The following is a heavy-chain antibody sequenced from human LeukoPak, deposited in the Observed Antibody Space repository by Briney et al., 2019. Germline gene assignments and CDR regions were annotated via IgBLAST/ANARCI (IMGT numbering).Heavy chain of an antibody. CDR1: GFTFSSYA. V-gene: IGHV3-23*01. J-gene: IGHJ4*02. CDR3: AKVPHYDFWSGSPHYFDY. CDR2: ISGSGGST. D-gene: IGHD3-3*01. Sequence: EGSLRLSCAASGFTFSSYAMSWVRQAPGKGLEWVSAISGSGGSTYYADSVKGRFTISRDNSKNTLYLQMNSLRAEDTAVYYCAKVPHYDFWSGSPHYFDYWGQGTLVTVSS.